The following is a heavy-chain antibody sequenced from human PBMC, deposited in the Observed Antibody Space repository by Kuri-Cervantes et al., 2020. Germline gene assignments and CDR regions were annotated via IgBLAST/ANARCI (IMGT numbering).Heavy chain of an antibody. D-gene: IGHD5-18*01. CDR3: AKSGTDTAMVNFDY. J-gene: IGHJ4*02. CDR1: GFTFDDYT. Sequence: GGSLRLSCAASGFTFDDYTMHWVRQAPGKGLEWVSLISWDGGSTYYADSVKGRFTISRDNSKNSLYLQMNSLRAEDTAVYYCAKSGTDTAMVNFDYWGQGTLVTVSS. V-gene: IGHV3-43*01. CDR2: ISWDGGST.